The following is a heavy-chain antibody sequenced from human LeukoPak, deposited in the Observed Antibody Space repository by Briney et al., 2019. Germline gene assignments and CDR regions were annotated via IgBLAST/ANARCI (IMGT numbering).Heavy chain of an antibody. CDR1: GYSISSGYY. Sequence: PSETLSLTCTVSGYSISSGYYWGWIRPPPGKGLEWIGSIYHSGSTYYNPSLKSRVTISVDTSKNQFSLKLSSVTAADTAVYYCARYGGDWDVWGKGTTVTVSS. CDR3: ARYGGDWDV. D-gene: IGHD2-21*02. J-gene: IGHJ6*04. CDR2: IYHSGST. V-gene: IGHV4-38-2*02.